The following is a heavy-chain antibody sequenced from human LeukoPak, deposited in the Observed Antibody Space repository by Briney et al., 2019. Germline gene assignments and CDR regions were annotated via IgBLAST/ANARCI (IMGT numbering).Heavy chain of an antibody. CDR1: GFSFSTYN. Sequence: GSLRLSCEASGFSFSTYNMNWVRQAPGKGLEWVSHISSSSSSIYYADSVKGRFTISRDDAKKSLYLQMNSLRAEDTAVYYCVKEGKYYDFWSGDDYWGQGTLVTVSS. J-gene: IGHJ4*02. D-gene: IGHD3-3*01. V-gene: IGHV3-48*01. CDR2: ISSSSSSI. CDR3: VKEGKYYDFWSGDDY.